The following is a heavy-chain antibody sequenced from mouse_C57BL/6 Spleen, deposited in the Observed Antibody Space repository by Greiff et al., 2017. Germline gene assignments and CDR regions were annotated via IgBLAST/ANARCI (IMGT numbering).Heavy chain of an antibody. D-gene: IGHD1-3*01. CDR3: ARDLNLFAY. J-gene: IGHJ3*01. Sequence: EVKLVESGGGLVKPGGSLQLSCAASGFTFSSYAMSLVRQTPEKRLEWVATISDGGSYTYYPDNVKGRFTISRDNAKNNLYLQMSHLKSEDTAMYYCARDLNLFAYWGQGTLVTVSA. CDR1: GFTFSSYA. CDR2: ISDGGSYT. V-gene: IGHV5-4*01.